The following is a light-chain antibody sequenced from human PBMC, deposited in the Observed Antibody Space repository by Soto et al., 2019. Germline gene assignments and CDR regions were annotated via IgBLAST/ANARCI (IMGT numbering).Light chain of an antibody. J-gene: IGKJ5*01. V-gene: IGKV3D-11*02. CDR3: QQRSNWPIT. CDR1: QSVGTN. Sequence: EVVMTQSPATLSMSPGERATLSCRASQSVGTNLAWYQQKPGQSPRLLIYDASNRAKGIPARFSGSGPGTDFTLTISSLEPEDFAVYYCQQRSNWPITFGQGTRLEIK. CDR2: DAS.